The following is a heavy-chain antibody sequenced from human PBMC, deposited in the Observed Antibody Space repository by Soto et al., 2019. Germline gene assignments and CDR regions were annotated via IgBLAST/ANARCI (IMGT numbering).Heavy chain of an antibody. CDR2: IDHSGST. J-gene: IGHJ5*02. V-gene: IGHV4-59*01. CDR3: ARDLGGATINGRMNWFVP. Sequence: QVQVRESGPGLVKPSETLSLVCTVSGGSISSFFGSWIRQPPGKGLEWIGFIDHSGSTAYNPSLRSRATVSVDTSKYHLSLKLNSVTAADTDMYYCARDLGGATINGRMNWFVPWGQVTLVIVSS. D-gene: IGHD1-26*01. CDR1: GGSISSFF.